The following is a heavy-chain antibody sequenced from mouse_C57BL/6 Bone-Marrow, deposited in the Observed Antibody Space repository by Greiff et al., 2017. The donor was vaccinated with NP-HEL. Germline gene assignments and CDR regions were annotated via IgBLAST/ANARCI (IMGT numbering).Heavy chain of an antibody. CDR1: GYTFTSYW. CDR3: LYGNYWYFDV. J-gene: IGHJ1*03. V-gene: IGHV1-52*01. D-gene: IGHD2-1*01. CDR2: IDPSDSET. Sequence: QVQLQQPGAELVRHGSSVKLSCKASGYTFTSYWMHWVKQRPIQGLEWIGNIDPSDSETHYNQKFKDKATLTVDKSSSTAYMQLSSLTSEDSAVYYCLYGNYWYFDVWGTGTTVTVSS.